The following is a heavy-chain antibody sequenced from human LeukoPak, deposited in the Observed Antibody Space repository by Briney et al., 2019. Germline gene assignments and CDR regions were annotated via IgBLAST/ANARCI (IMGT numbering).Heavy chain of an antibody. Sequence: PSETLSLTCTVSGGSISSSSYYWSWIRQPPGKGLEWIGYIYYSGSTNYNPSLKSRVTISVDTSKNQFSLKLSSVTAADTAVYYCARDYYGSGSYYNWFDPWGQGTLVTVSS. V-gene: IGHV4-61*01. CDR2: IYYSGST. CDR1: GGSISSSSYY. CDR3: ARDYYGSGSYYNWFDP. D-gene: IGHD3-10*01. J-gene: IGHJ5*02.